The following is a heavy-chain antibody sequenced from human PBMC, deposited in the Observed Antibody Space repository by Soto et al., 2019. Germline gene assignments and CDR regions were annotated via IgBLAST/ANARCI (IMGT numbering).Heavy chain of an antibody. CDR1: GFTFSSYS. V-gene: IGHV3-21*01. J-gene: IGHJ1*01. CDR3: TRDPYYYDSSGYDEYFQH. CDR2: ISSSSSYI. Sequence: GSLRLSCAASGFTFSSYSMNWVRQAPGKGLEWVSSISSSSSYIYYADSVKGRFTISRDNAKNSLYLQMNSLRAEDTAVYYCTRDPYYYDSSGYDEYFQHWGQGTLVTVSS. D-gene: IGHD3-22*01.